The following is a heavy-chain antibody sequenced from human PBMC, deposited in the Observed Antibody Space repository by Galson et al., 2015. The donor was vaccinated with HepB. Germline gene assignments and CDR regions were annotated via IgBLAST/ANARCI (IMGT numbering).Heavy chain of an antibody. Sequence: QSGAEVKKPGESLKISCKGSGYSFTSYWIGWVRQMPGKGLEWMGIIYPGDSDTRYSPSFQGQVTISADKSISTAYLQWSSLKASDTATYYCARRVTMVRGVYYFDYWGQGTLVTVSS. CDR2: IYPGDSDT. D-gene: IGHD3-10*01. J-gene: IGHJ4*02. V-gene: IGHV5-51*01. CDR3: ARRVTMVRGVYYFDY. CDR1: GYSFTSYW.